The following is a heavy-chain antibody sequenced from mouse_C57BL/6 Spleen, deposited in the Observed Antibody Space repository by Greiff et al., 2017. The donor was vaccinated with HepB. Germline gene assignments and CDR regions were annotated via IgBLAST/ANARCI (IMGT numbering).Heavy chain of an antibody. V-gene: IGHV1-47*01. CDR3: ARRSYGSSFWYFDV. D-gene: IGHD1-1*01. CDR1: GYTFTTYP. CDR2: FHPYNDDT. J-gene: IGHJ1*03. Sequence: VKLQESGAELVKPGASVKMSCKASGYTFTTYPIEWMKQNHGKSLEWIGNFHPYNDDTKYNEKFKGKATLTVEKSSSTVYLELSRLTSDDSAVYYCARRSYGSSFWYFDVWGTGTTVTVSS.